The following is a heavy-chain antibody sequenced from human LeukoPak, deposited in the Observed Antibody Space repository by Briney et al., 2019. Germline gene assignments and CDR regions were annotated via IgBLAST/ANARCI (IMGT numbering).Heavy chain of an antibody. J-gene: IGHJ4*02. CDR1: GFTFSSYW. Sequence: GGSLRLSCAASGFTFSSYWMSWVRQAPGKGLEWVANIKQDGSEKYYVDSVKGRFTISRDNAKNSLYLQMNSLRAEDTAVYYCAKGRRPGSSSYHVFDYWGQGTLVTVSS. CDR3: AKGRRPGSSSYHVFDY. V-gene: IGHV3-7*03. CDR2: IKQDGSEK. D-gene: IGHD6-13*01.